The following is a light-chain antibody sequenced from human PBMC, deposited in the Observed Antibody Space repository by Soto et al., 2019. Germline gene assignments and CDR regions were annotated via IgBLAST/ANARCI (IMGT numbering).Light chain of an antibody. CDR3: QRTFRVTSLT. CDR1: RSIRAY. J-gene: IGKJ4*01. V-gene: IGKV1-39*01. CDR2: GAT. Sequence: DIQMTQSPSSLSASVGDTVTISCRASRSIRAYLNWYQHKPGKAPNRLIYGATTLHSGGPSRFSGSGSGTDFTLTISSLQPEDFATYYWQRTFRVTSLTFGGGTKVEI.